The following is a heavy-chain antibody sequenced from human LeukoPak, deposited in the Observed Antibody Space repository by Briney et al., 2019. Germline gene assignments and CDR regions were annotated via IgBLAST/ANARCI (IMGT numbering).Heavy chain of an antibody. CDR3: ATRMYSSGSYSYYFDY. J-gene: IGHJ4*02. V-gene: IGHV1-24*01. CDR2: FDPEDGET. Sequence: ASVKASCKVSGYTLTELSMHWVRQAPGKGLEWMGGFDPEDGETIYAQKFQGRVTMTEDTSTDTAYMELSSLRSEDTAVYCCATRMYSSGSYSYYFDYWGQGTLVTVSS. CDR1: GYTLTELS. D-gene: IGHD3-10*01.